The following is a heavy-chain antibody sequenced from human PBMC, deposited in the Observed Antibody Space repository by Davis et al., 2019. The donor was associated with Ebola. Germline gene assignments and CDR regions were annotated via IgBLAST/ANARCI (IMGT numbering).Heavy chain of an antibody. J-gene: IGHJ4*02. CDR1: GGTFSTYP. V-gene: IGHV1-46*01. Sequence: ASVKVSCKASGGTFSTYPIIWVRQAPGQGLEWMGIINPSGGSTSYAQKFQGRVTMTRDTSTRTVYMELSSLRSEDTAVYYCARGRGHYESSGGDYWGQGTLVTVSS. D-gene: IGHD3-22*01. CDR3: ARGRGHYESSGGDY. CDR2: INPSGGST.